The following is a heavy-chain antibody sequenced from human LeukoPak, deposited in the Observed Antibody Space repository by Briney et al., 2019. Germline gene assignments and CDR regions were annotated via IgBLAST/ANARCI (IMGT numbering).Heavy chain of an antibody. D-gene: IGHD6-19*01. CDR3: AQTTWYVAGDLHYGMDV. J-gene: IGHJ6*04. Sequence: SETLSLTCAVSGGSISSSNWWSWVRQPPGKGLEWIGEIYHSGSTNYNPSLKSRVTISVDKSKNQFSLKLSSVTAADTAVYYCAQTTWYVAGDLHYGMDVWGKGTTVTVSS. CDR1: GGSISSSNW. V-gene: IGHV4-4*02. CDR2: IYHSGST.